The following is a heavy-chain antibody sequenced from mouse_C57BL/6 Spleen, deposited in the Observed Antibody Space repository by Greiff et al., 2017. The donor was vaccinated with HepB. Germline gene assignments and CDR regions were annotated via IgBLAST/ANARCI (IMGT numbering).Heavy chain of an antibody. D-gene: IGHD1-1*01. V-gene: IGHV5-9*01. CDR3: ARHLYYYGSRGYFDY. CDR1: GFTFSSYT. Sequence: EVQLVESGGGLVKPGGSLKLSCAASGFTFSSYTMSWVRQTPEKRLEWVATISGGGGNTYYPDSVKGRFTISRDNAQNTLYLQMSSLRSEDTALYYCARHLYYYGSRGYFDYWGQGTTLTVSS. CDR2: ISGGGGNT. J-gene: IGHJ2*01.